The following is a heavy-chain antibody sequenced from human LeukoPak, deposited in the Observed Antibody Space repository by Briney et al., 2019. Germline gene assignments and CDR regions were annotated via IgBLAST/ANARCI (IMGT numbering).Heavy chain of an antibody. CDR3: AKGAQQLVYWVDY. V-gene: IGHV3-7*01. D-gene: IGHD6-13*01. J-gene: IGHJ4*02. CDR1: GFTFSSYR. CDR2: IKQDGSEK. Sequence: GSLRLSCAASGFTFSSYRMNWVRPAPGKGLEWVANIKQDGSEKYYVDSVKGRFTISRDNAKNSLFLQMNSLRAEDTAVYYCAKGAQQLVYWVDYWGQGTLVTVSS.